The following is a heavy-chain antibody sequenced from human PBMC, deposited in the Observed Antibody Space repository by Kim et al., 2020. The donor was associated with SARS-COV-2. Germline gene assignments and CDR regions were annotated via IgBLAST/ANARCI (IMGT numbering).Heavy chain of an antibody. J-gene: IGHJ4*02. Sequence: GGSLRLSCAASGFTFSSYWMHWVRQAPGKGLVWVSRINSDGSSTSYADSVKGRFTISRDNAKNTLYLQMNSLRAEDTAVYYCARVPARIAADDYWGQGTLVTVSS. D-gene: IGHD6-6*01. V-gene: IGHV3-74*01. CDR2: INSDGSST. CDR1: GFTFSSYW. CDR3: ARVPARIAADDY.